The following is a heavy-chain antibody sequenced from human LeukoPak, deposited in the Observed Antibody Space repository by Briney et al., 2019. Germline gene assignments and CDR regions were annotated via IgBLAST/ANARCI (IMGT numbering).Heavy chain of an antibody. V-gene: IGHV4-61*02. Sequence: SETLSLTCTVSGGSIRSGSYYWSWIRQPAGKGLEWIGRIYTSGSTNYSPSLKTRVTMSVDTSKNQFSLKLSSVTAADTAVYYCARGPLTMTRGFDPWGQGTLVTVSS. D-gene: IGHD4-17*01. J-gene: IGHJ5*02. CDR3: ARGPLTMTRGFDP. CDR2: IYTSGST. CDR1: GGSIRSGSYY.